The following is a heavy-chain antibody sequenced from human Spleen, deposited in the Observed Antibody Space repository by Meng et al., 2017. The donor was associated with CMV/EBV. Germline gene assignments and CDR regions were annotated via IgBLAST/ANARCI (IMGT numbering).Heavy chain of an antibody. CDR3: ARIPLQRWSGYFGFYYYYYGMDV. Sequence: SETLSLTCTVSGGSISNYYWNWIRQPPGKGLEWIGYIYYSGSTSYNPSLKTRVTISVDTSKNQFSLKLSSVTAADTAVYYCARIPLQRWSGYFGFYYYYYGMDVWGQGTTVTVSS. V-gene: IGHV4-59*12. CDR2: IYYSGST. CDR1: GGSISNYY. J-gene: IGHJ6*02. D-gene: IGHD3-3*01.